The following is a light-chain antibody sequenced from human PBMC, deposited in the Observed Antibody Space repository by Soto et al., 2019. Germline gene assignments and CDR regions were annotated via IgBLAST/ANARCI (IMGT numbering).Light chain of an antibody. Sequence: EIVFTQSPATLSLSPGERATLSCRASQSVGSYLAWYQQKPGQAPRLLIYDASNRATGIPARFSGSGSGTDFILISSGLEPEDSAVYYCEQRSNVLTFGGVTKVDIK. J-gene: IGKJ4*01. CDR1: QSVGSY. V-gene: IGKV3-11*01. CDR3: EQRSNVLT. CDR2: DAS.